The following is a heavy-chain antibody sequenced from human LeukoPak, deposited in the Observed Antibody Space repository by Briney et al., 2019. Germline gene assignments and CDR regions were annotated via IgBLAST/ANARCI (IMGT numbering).Heavy chain of an antibody. Sequence: GGSLRLSCAASGFTVSTNFMSWVRQAPGKGLEWVSFIYSGGDTYYADSVKGRFTISRDNSKNTLYLQMNSLRAEDTAVYYCAKYLQDDYGDYGLNYYYMDVWGKGTTVTVSS. D-gene: IGHD4-17*01. CDR1: GFTVSTNF. J-gene: IGHJ6*03. V-gene: IGHV3-53*01. CDR2: IYSGGDT. CDR3: AKYLQDDYGDYGLNYYYMDV.